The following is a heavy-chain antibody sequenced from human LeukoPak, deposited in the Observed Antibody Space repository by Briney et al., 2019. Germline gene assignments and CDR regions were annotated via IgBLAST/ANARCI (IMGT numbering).Heavy chain of an antibody. Sequence: GGSLRLSCAASGFSFSSFWMHWVRQVPGKGLVWVSGINSDGTTTGYADSVKGRFTISRDNAKNTVSLQISSLRAEDTALYYCARGGYGAHMGWGQGTLVTVSS. CDR1: GFSFSSFW. CDR3: ARGGYGAHMG. J-gene: IGHJ4*02. D-gene: IGHD4-17*01. V-gene: IGHV3-74*01. CDR2: INSDGTTT.